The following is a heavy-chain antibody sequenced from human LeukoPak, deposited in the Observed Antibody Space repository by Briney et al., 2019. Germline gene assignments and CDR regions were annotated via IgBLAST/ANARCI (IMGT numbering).Heavy chain of an antibody. CDR2: IYYSGST. CDR1: GGSISSYY. CDR3: ARDRLAAAGITYYYYGMDV. V-gene: IGHV4-59*01. D-gene: IGHD6-13*01. Sequence: SETLSLTCTVSGGSISSYYWSWIRQPPGKGLEWIGYIYYSGSTNYNPPLKSRVTTSVDTSKNQFSLKLSSVTAADTAVYYCARDRLAAAGITYYYYGMDVWGQGTTVTVSS. J-gene: IGHJ6*02.